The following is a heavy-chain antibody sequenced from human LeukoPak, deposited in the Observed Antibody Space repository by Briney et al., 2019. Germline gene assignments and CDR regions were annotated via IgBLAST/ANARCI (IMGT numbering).Heavy chain of an antibody. D-gene: IGHD6-19*01. CDR2: IYYSGST. Sequence: PSETLSLTCTVSDGSINSGAYYWSWIRQLPGKGLEWIGYIYYSGSTYYNPSLKSRVTISVDTSKSQFSLKLTSVTAADTAVYYCARDYSGWLYLDYWGRGTLVTVSS. CDR3: ARDYSGWLYLDY. CDR1: DGSINSGAYY. J-gene: IGHJ4*02. V-gene: IGHV4-31*03.